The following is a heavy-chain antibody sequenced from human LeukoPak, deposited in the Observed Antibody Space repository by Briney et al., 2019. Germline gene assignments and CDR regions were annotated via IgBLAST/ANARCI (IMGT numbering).Heavy chain of an antibody. V-gene: IGHV3-30*02. J-gene: IGHJ4*02. CDR2: IRYDGSNK. Sequence: GGSLRLSCAASGFTFSSYGMHWVRQAPGKGLEWVALIRYDGSNKYYADSVKGRCTISRDNSKNTLYLQMNSLRAEDTAVYYCMGSSGWYRGGKNFDYWGQGTLVTVSS. CDR1: GFTFSSYG. CDR3: MGSSGWYRGGKNFDY. D-gene: IGHD6-19*01.